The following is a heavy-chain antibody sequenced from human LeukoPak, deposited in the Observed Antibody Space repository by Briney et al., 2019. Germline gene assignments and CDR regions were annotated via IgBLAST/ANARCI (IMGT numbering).Heavy chain of an antibody. V-gene: IGHV1-3*01. D-gene: IGHD1-26*01. J-gene: IGHJ4*02. CDR2: INAGNGNT. Sequence: GASVKVSCKASGYTFTSYAMHWVRQAPGQRLEWMGWINAGNGNTKYSQKFQGRVTITRDTSASTAYMELSGLRSEDTAVYYCARAEWELGNHFDYWGQGTLVTVSS. CDR1: GYTFTSYA. CDR3: ARAEWELGNHFDY.